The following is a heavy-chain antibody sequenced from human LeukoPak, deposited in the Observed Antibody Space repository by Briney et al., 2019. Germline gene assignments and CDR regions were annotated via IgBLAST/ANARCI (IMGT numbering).Heavy chain of an antibody. CDR1: GRSISSSSYY. Sequence: SETLSLTCTVSGRSISSSSYYWGWIRQPPGKGLEWIGSIYYSGSTYYNPSLKCRVTISVDTSKNQFSLKLSSVTAADTAVYYCARALSVVVPAPPDYWGQGTLVTVSS. CDR2: IYYSGST. CDR3: ARALSVVVPAPPDY. J-gene: IGHJ4*02. D-gene: IGHD2-2*01. V-gene: IGHV4-39*01.